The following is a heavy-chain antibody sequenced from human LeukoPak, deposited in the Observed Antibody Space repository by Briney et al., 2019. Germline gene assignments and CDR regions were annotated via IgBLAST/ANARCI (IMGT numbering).Heavy chain of an antibody. D-gene: IGHD4-17*01. CDR1: GFTFSSYS. CDR3: ARAGGSTVSHSDY. Sequence: GGSLRLPCAASGFTFSSYSMNWIRQAPGEGLEWVSSISSSTSYIYYADSVKGRFTISKDNAKNSLYLQMNSLRAEDTAMYYCARAGGSTVSHSDYWGQGTLVTVSS. V-gene: IGHV3-21*01. CDR2: ISSSTSYI. J-gene: IGHJ4*02.